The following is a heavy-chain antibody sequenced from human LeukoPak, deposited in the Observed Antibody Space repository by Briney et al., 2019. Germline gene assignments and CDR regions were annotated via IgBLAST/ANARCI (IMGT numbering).Heavy chain of an antibody. Sequence: GGSLRLSCAASGFTFSSYSMNWVRQAPGKGLEWVSSISSSSSYIYYADSVKGRFTISRDNAKNSLYLQTNSLRAEDTAVYYCAIVFAATDYWGQGTLVTVSS. J-gene: IGHJ4*02. D-gene: IGHD3-3*01. CDR1: GFTFSSYS. V-gene: IGHV3-21*01. CDR2: ISSSSSYI. CDR3: AIVFAATDY.